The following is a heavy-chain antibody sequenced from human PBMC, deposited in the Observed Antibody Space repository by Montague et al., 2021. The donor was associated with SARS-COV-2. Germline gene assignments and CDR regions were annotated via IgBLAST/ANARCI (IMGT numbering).Heavy chain of an antibody. J-gene: IGHJ5*02. CDR1: GFSLSTSAVG. D-gene: IGHD3-3*01. CDR2: IYWDDDK. V-gene: IGHV2-5*02. Sequence: PALVKPTQTLMLTCTFSGFSLSTSAVGVGWIRQPPGKALQWLALIYWDDDKRYSPSLKTRLTATKDTSKNQVVLTMTNMDPVDTATYYCAHLHTGFWSAYYSTWGQGTLVTVSS. CDR3: AHLHTGFWSAYYST.